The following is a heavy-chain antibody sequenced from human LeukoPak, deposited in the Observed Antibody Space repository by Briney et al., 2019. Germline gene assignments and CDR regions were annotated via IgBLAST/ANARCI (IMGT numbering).Heavy chain of an antibody. CDR3: AKDRVILWFGELSPKGY. V-gene: IGHV3-30*18. Sequence: GGSLRLSCAASGFTFSSYGMHWVRQAPGKGLEWVAVISYDGSNKYYADSVKGRFTISRDNSKSTLYLQMNSLRAEDTAVFYCAKDRVILWFGELSPKGYWGQGTLVTVSS. J-gene: IGHJ4*02. CDR1: GFTFSSYG. D-gene: IGHD3-10*01. CDR2: ISYDGSNK.